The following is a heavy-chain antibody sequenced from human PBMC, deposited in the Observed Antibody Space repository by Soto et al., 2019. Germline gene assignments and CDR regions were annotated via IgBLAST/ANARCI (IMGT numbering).Heavy chain of an antibody. CDR2: ISGSGGST. CDR1: GFTFSSYA. CDR3: AKDHYYDSSGYYYVNWFDP. D-gene: IGHD3-22*01. Sequence: GSLRLSCAASGFTFSSYAMSWVRQAPGKGLEWVSAISGSGGSTYYADSVKGRFTISRDNSKNTLYLQMNSLRAEDTAVYYCAKDHYYDSSGYYYVNWFDPWGQGTLVTVSS. V-gene: IGHV3-23*01. J-gene: IGHJ5*02.